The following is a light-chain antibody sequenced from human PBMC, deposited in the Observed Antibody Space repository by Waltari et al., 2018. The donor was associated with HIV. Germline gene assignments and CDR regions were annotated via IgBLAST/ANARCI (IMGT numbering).Light chain of an antibody. CDR1: QSVSSY. CDR2: DAS. V-gene: IGKV3-11*01. CDR3: QQRSNWPPLT. Sequence: EIVLTQSPATLSLSPGERATLSCRASQSVSSYLAWYQQKPGQAPRLLIYDASNRATGIPGRVSGSGSGTDFTLTISSLEPADFGVYYCQQRSNWPPLTFGGGTKVEIK. J-gene: IGKJ4*01.